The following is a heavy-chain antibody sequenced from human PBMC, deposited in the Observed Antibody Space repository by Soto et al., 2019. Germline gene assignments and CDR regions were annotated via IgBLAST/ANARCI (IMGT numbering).Heavy chain of an antibody. Sequence: EVQLLESGGGLVQPGGSLRLSCAVSGFSFSTNAMSWVRQAPGKGREWVSGISAGGGNTYYADSVRGRFTISRDNSKDTLYLQITSLRAEDTAFYYCAKHAEYQLVSWFDPWGQGTLVTVSS. D-gene: IGHD2-2*01. CDR3: AKHAEYQLVSWFDP. J-gene: IGHJ5*02. CDR2: ISAGGGNT. CDR1: GFSFSTNA. V-gene: IGHV3-23*01.